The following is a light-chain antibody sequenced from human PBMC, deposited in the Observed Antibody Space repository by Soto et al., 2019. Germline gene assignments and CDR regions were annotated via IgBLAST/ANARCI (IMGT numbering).Light chain of an antibody. CDR3: SSYTRSIHDV. CDR2: DVS. CDR1: SSDVGGYNY. J-gene: IGLJ1*01. Sequence: QSALTQPASVSGSPGQSITISCTGTSSDVGGYNYVSWYQQHPGKVPKLMIYDVSNRPSGVSNRFSGYKSGNTASRTISGLQAEDEADYYCSSYTRSIHDVCGTGTNLTAL. V-gene: IGLV2-14*01.